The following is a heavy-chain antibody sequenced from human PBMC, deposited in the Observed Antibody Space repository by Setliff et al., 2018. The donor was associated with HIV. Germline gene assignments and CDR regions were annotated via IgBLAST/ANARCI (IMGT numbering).Heavy chain of an antibody. CDR3: VRDQIGDVQVAGTWGT. V-gene: IGHV5-51*01. D-gene: IGHD6-19*01. J-gene: IGHJ5*02. CDR2: INPSTSEV. CDR1: GYTFTNYW. Sequence: GESLKISCRGSGYTFTNYWIGWVRQMPGRGLEWMGFINPSTSEVRYRPSLQGQVTMSVDKSISTAFLQWSSLAASDTAMYYCVRDQIGDVQVAGTWGTWGQGTLVTAPQ.